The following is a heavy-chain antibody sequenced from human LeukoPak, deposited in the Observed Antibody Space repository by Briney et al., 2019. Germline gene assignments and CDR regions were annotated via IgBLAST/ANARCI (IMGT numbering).Heavy chain of an antibody. V-gene: IGHV3-72*01. CDR3: ARGLTGNYVDDAFDI. CDR2: TRNKANSYTT. CDR1: GFTFSDHY. J-gene: IGHJ3*02. Sequence: PGGSLRLSCAASGFTFSDHYMDWVRQAPGKGLEWVGRTRNKANSYTTEYAASVKGRFTISRDDSKNSLYLQMNSLKTEDTAVYYCARGLTGNYVDDAFDIWGQGTMVTVSS. D-gene: IGHD4-11*01.